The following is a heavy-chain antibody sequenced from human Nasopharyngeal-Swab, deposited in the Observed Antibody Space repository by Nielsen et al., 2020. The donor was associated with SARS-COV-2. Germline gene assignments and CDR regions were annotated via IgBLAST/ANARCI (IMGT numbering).Heavy chain of an antibody. CDR2: IIPIFGTA. D-gene: IGHD6-13*01. J-gene: IGHJ4*02. V-gene: IGHV1-69*01. Sequence: WVRQAPGQGLEWMGGIIPIFGTANYAQKFQGRVTITADESTSTAYMELSSLRSEDAAVYYCARGYSSSWQGYYFDYWGQGTLVTV. CDR3: ARGYSSSWQGYYFDY.